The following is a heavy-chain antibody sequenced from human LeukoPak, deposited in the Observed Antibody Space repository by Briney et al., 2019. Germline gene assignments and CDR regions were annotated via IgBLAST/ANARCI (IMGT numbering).Heavy chain of an antibody. CDR1: GFRFRSYE. V-gene: IGHV3-48*03. J-gene: IGHJ4*02. CDR2: ISSGGSSI. CDR3: ARDQYNNSSGAAGFDY. Sequence: GGSLRLSCAASGFRFRSYEMNWDRQAPGKGLEWVSFISSGGSSIYYADSVKGRFTISRDNAKNSLYLQMNSLRAEDTAVYYCARDQYNNSSGAAGFDYWGQGTRVTVSP. D-gene: IGHD6-6*01.